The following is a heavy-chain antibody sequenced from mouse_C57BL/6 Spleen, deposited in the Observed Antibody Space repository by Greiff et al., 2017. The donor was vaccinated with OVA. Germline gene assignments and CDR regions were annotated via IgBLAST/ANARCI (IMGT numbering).Heavy chain of an antibody. Sequence: VQLQQSDAELVKPGASVKISCKASGYTFTDHTIHWMKQRPEQGLEWIGYIYPRDGSTKYNEKFKGKATLTADKSSSTAYMQLNSLTSEDSAVYCGAKRRAHWAMDYWGQGTSVTVSS. CDR1: GYTFTDHT. D-gene: IGHD1-3*01. CDR2: IYPRDGST. J-gene: IGHJ4*01. V-gene: IGHV1-78*01. CDR3: AKRRAHWAMDY.